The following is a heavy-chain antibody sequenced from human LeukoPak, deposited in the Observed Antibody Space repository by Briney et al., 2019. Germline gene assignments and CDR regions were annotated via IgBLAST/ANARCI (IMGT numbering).Heavy chain of an antibody. Sequence: GASVKVSCKASGYTFTSYGISWVRQAPGQGLEWMGWISAYNGNTNYAQKLQGRVTMTTDTSTSTAYMELRSLRSDDTAVYYCATRITMVREDAFDIWGQGTMVTVSS. CDR3: ATRITMVREDAFDI. J-gene: IGHJ3*02. V-gene: IGHV1-18*01. D-gene: IGHD3-10*01. CDR1: GYTFTSYG. CDR2: ISAYNGNT.